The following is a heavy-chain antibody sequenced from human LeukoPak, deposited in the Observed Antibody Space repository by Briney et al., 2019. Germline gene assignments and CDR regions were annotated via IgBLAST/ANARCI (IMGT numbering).Heavy chain of an antibody. J-gene: IGHJ4*02. D-gene: IGHD6-13*01. CDR2: IYYSGRT. CDR1: GDSISSGGYY. CDR3: ARLRAASGSFDY. Sequence: SQILSLTCTVSGDSISSGGYYWSWIRQHPGKGLEWIGYIYYSGRTFHNPSLKSRLTISVDTSKTQFSLKLTSVTAADTAVYFCARLRAASGSFDYWGQGTLVTVSS. V-gene: IGHV4-31*03.